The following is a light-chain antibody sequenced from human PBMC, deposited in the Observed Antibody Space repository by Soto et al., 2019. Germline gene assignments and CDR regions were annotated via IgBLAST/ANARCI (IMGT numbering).Light chain of an antibody. CDR2: AAS. Sequence: DIQMTQSPSSLSASVGDRVTITCRASQSIGDNLNWYQQKPGTAPNLLIYAASSLQSGVPSRFSGSGSGTDFTLTISNLQPEDFVSYFCQQSFNTPPTFDGGTKVEIK. CDR3: QQSFNTPPT. CDR1: QSIGDN. V-gene: IGKV1-39*01. J-gene: IGKJ4*01.